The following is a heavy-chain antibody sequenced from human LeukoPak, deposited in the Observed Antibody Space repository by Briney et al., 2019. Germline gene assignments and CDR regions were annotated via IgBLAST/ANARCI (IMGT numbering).Heavy chain of an antibody. D-gene: IGHD6-19*01. CDR3: ARAREPSSSGWYYFDY. J-gene: IGHJ4*02. CDR2: MSPNSGNT. V-gene: IGHV1-8*01. CDR1: GYTFTSYD. Sequence: ASVTVSCKASGYTFTSYDINWVRQATGQGLEWMGWMSPNSGNTGYAQKFQGRVTITRNTSISTAYMELSSLRSEDTAVYYCARAREPSSSGWYYFDYWGQGTLVTVSS.